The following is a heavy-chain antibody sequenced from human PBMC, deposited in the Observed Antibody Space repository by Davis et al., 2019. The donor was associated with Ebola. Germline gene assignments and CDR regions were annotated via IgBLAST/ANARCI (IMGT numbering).Heavy chain of an antibody. CDR2: IYSGGST. Sequence: GESLKISCAASGFTVSSTYMSWVRQAPGKGLEWVSVIYSGGSTYYADSVKGRFTISRDNSKNTLYLQMNSLRAEDTAVYYCARGRFPNYGMDVWGQGTTVTVSS. CDR1: GFTVSSTY. V-gene: IGHV3-53*01. J-gene: IGHJ6*02. CDR3: ARGRFPNYGMDV.